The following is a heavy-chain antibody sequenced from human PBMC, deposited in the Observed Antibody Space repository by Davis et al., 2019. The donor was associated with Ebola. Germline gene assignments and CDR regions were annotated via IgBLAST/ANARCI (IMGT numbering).Heavy chain of an antibody. CDR2: INPNSGGT. CDR3: ARVNGDYVPYYGMDV. V-gene: IGHV1-2*04. CDR1: GYTFTGYY. D-gene: IGHD4-17*01. Sequence: AASVKVSCKASGYTFTGYYMHWVRQAPGQGLEWMGWINPNSGGTNYAQKFQGWVTMTRDTSISTGYMELSRLRSDDTAVYYCARVNGDYVPYYGMDVWGQGTTVTVSS. J-gene: IGHJ6*02.